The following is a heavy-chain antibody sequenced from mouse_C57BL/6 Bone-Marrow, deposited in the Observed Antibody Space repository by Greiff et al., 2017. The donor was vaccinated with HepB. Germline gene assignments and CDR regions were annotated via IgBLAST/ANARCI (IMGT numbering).Heavy chain of an antibody. V-gene: IGHV1-39*01. CDR1: GYSFTDYN. Sequence: VQLQQSGPELVKPGASVKISCKASGYSFTDYNMNWVKQSTGKSLEWIGVINPNYGTTSYNQKFKGKATLTVDQSSSTAYMQLNSLTSEDSAVYYCASGGYYGSGPYAMDYWGQGTSVTVSS. D-gene: IGHD1-1*01. J-gene: IGHJ4*01. CDR3: ASGGYYGSGPYAMDY. CDR2: INPNYGTT.